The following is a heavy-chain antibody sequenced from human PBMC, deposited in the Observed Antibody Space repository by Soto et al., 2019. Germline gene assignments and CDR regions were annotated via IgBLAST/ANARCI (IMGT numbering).Heavy chain of an antibody. V-gene: IGHV4-39*01. J-gene: IGHJ4*02. CDR2: IYYSGRT. D-gene: IGHD2-21*02. CDR1: GESISSSSYY. Sequence: SETLSLTFIVSGESISSSSYYWGCIRQPPGKGLEWIGSIYYSGRTYYNPSFKSRVTISIDTSKNQFSLKLSSVTATDTAVYYCARQRTKVVTQAYFDHWGQGALVTVSS. CDR3: ARQRTKVVTQAYFDH.